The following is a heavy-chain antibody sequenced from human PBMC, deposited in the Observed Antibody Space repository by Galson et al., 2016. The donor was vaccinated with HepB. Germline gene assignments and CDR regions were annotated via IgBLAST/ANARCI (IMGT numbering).Heavy chain of an antibody. Sequence: SLRLSCAASGFTFDDYAMHWVRQAPGKGLEWVSGTSWNSGSIGYADSVKGRFTISRDNAKNSLYLQMNSLRAEDTALYYCAKGGLVVQGDYYYGMDVWGQGTTVTVSS. CDR2: TSWNSGSI. D-gene: IGHD3-10*01. V-gene: IGHV3-9*01. J-gene: IGHJ6*02. CDR3: AKGGLVVQGDYYYGMDV. CDR1: GFTFDDYA.